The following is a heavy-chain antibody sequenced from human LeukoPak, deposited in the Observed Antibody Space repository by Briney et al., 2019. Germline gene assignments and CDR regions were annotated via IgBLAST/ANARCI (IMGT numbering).Heavy chain of an antibody. J-gene: IGHJ6*03. V-gene: IGHV3-23*01. CDR1: GFIFSSYA. D-gene: IGHD5-24*01. Sequence: GGSLRLSCAASGFIFSSYAMNWVRQAPGKGLEWVSGISASDHSTYYVDSVKGRFTISRDNSKNTLYLQMNSLRAEDTAVYYCATEITPYYYMDVWGKGTTVTVSS. CDR2: ISASDHST. CDR3: ATEITPYYYMDV.